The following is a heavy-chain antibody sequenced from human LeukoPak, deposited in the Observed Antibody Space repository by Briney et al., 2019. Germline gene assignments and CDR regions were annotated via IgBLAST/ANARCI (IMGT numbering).Heavy chain of an antibody. CDR3: ARDNRAVAGNVFDY. D-gene: IGHD6-19*01. CDR2: ISSSGSTI. Sequence: PGGSLRLSCAASGFTFSSYEMNWVRQAPGKGLEWVSYISSSGSTILYADSVKGRFTISRDNAKNRPYLQLNSLRAEDTAVYYCARDNRAVAGNVFDYWGQGTLVTVSS. CDR1: GFTFSSYE. V-gene: IGHV3-48*03. J-gene: IGHJ4*02.